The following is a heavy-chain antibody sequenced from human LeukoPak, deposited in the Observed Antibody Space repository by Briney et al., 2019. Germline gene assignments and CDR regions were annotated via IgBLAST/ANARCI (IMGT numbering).Heavy chain of an antibody. CDR3: AKWGVVTAFDY. D-gene: IGHD2-21*02. CDR2: IFYSGTT. CDR1: GGSISSYY. V-gene: IGHV4-59*08. Sequence: SETLSLTCTVSGGSISSYYWSCIRQPPGKGLEWIGYIFYSGTTNYSPSLKSRVTISVDTSKNQFSLKLNSVTAADTAVYYCAKWGVVTAFDYWGQGTLVTV. J-gene: IGHJ4*02.